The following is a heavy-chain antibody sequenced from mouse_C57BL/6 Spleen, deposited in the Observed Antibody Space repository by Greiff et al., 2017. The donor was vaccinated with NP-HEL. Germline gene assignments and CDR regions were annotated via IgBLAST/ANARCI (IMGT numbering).Heavy chain of an antibody. CDR3: ARSYSLYDYWAMDY. D-gene: IGHD2-10*01. CDR1: GFNIKDYY. J-gene: IGHJ4*01. V-gene: IGHV14-2*01. CDR2: IDPADGDT. Sequence: EVQLQQSGAELVKPGASVKLSCTASGFNIKDYYMHWVKQRTEQGLEWIGRIDPADGDTKYAPKFQGKATITADTSSNTAYLQLSSLTSEDTAVYYCARSYSLYDYWAMDYWGQGTSVTVSS.